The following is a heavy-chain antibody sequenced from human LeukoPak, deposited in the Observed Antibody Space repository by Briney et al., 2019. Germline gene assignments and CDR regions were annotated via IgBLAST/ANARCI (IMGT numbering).Heavy chain of an antibody. Sequence: PSETLSLTCAVYGGSFSGYYWSWVRQAPGKGLEWVSAISGSGGSTYYADSVKGRFTISRDNSKNTLYLQMNSLRAEDTAVYYCAKVIRIVVVPAATREYSSSFGAFDIWGQGTMVTVSS. J-gene: IGHJ3*02. CDR3: AKVIRIVVVPAATREYSSSFGAFDI. V-gene: IGHV3-23*01. D-gene: IGHD2-2*01. CDR2: ISGSGGST. CDR1: GGSFSGYY.